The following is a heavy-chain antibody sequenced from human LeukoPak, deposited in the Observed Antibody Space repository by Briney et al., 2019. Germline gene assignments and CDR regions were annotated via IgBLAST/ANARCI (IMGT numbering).Heavy chain of an antibody. CDR1: GFTFDNYA. CDR3: ARGELPNY. CDR2: ISSSSSYI. D-gene: IGHD1-26*01. V-gene: IGHV3-21*01. J-gene: IGHJ4*02. Sequence: GGSLRLSCAASGFTFDNYAMHWVRQAPGKGLEWVSSISSSSSYIYYADSVKGRFTISRDNAKNSLYLQMNSLRAEDTAVYYCARGELPNYWGQGTLVTVSS.